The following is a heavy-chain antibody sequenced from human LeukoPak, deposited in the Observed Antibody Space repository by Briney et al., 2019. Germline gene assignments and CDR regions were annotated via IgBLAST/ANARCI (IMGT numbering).Heavy chain of an antibody. Sequence: GGSLRLSCAASGFTFSSYAMSWVRQAPGKGLEWVSATSGSGGSTYYADSVRGRFTISRDNSKNTLYLQMNSLRAEDTAVYYCAITGRDGYNWEYWGQGTLVTVSS. CDR3: AITGRDGYNWEY. J-gene: IGHJ4*02. V-gene: IGHV3-23*01. D-gene: IGHD5-24*01. CDR1: GFTFSSYA. CDR2: TSGSGGST.